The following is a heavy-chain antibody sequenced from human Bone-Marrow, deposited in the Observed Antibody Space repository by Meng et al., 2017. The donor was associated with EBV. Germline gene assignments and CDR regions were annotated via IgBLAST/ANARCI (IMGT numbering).Heavy chain of an antibody. CDR1: GFTFSSYA. V-gene: IGHV3-23*01. J-gene: IGHJ4*02. CDR3: AILELDDY. D-gene: IGHD1-26*01. Sequence: GHRLGSGGGWVQPGGSLSLSCAASGFTFSSYAMSWVRQAPGKGLEWVSTITSSSDSTYYADSVRGRFSISRDNSKDTLYLQMSSLTAEDTAVYYCAILELDDYWGQGTLVTVSS. CDR2: ITSSSDST.